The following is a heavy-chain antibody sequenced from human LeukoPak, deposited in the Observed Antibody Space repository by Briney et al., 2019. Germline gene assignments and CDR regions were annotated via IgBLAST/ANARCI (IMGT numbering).Heavy chain of an antibody. J-gene: IGHJ3*02. CDR3: ARDRVGATRLDAFDI. CDR2: INPSGGST. CDR1: GYTFTSYY. V-gene: IGHV1-46*01. D-gene: IGHD1-26*01. Sequence: GASVKVSCKASGYTFTSYYMHWVRQAPGQGLEWMGIINPSGGSTSYAQKFQGRVTMTRDMSTSTVYMELSSLRSEDTAVYYCARDRVGATRLDAFDIWGQGTMVTVSS.